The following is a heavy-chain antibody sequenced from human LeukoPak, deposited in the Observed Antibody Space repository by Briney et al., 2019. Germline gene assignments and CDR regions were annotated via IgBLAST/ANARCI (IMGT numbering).Heavy chain of an antibody. J-gene: IGHJ4*02. V-gene: IGHV1-2*02. D-gene: IGHD3-9*01. Sequence: ASVKVSCKPSGYTFTGYYMHWVRQAPGQGLEWMGWINPNSGGTNYAQKFQGRVTMTRDTSISTAYMELRSLRSDDTAVYYCTTSYYDILTGYYFFDYWGQGTLVTVSS. CDR2: INPNSGGT. CDR3: TTSYYDILTGYYFFDY. CDR1: GYTFTGYY.